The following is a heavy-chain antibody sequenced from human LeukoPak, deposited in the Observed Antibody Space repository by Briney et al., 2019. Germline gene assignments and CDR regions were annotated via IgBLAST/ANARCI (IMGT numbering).Heavy chain of an antibody. CDR1: GYTFTSYD. CDR3: ARGLAISSRRWFDP. Sequence: ASVKVSCKASGYTFTSYDINWVRQAPGQGLEWMGWMNPNSGNTGYAQKFQGRVTMTRNTSISTAYMELSSLRSEDTAVYYCARGLAISSRRWFDPWGQGTLVTVSS. CDR2: MNPNSGNT. J-gene: IGHJ5*02. V-gene: IGHV1-8*01. D-gene: IGHD3-3*02.